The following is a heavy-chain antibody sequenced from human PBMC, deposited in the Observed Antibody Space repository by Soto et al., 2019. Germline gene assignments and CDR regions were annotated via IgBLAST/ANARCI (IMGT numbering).Heavy chain of an antibody. V-gene: IGHV1-46*01. D-gene: IGHD6-13*01. CDR3: AREIAAADLDAFDI. CDR1: GYTFTSYY. CDR2: INPSGGST. J-gene: IGHJ3*02. Sequence: ASVKASCKASGYTFTSYYMHWVRQAPGQGLEWMGIINPSGGSTSYAQKFQGRVTMTRDTSISTAYMELSRLRSDDTAVYYCAREIAAADLDAFDIWGQGTMVTVSS.